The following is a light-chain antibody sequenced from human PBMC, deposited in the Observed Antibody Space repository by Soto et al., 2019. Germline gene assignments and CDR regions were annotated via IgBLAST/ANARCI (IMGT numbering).Light chain of an antibody. CDR3: QQRSNWPST. CDR2: DAS. Sequence: EIVLTQSPATLSLSPGERATLSCRASQSVSSYLAWYQQKPGQAPRLLIYDASNRATGIPARFSGSGSGTDFTLTISSLKPEDFAVYYCQQRSNWPSTFGRGTKVEIK. CDR1: QSVSSY. V-gene: IGKV3-11*01. J-gene: IGKJ4*01.